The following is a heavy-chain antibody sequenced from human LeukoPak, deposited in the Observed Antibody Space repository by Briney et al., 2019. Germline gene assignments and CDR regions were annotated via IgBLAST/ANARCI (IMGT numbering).Heavy chain of an antibody. D-gene: IGHD3-10*01. V-gene: IGHV4-39*07. CDR1: GGSISSSYSY. J-gene: IGHJ3*01. CDR3: AKPSNYYGSATDAFDF. Sequence: SETLSLTCTVSGGSISSSYSYWGWIRQPPGKGLEWIGNTYYSGSTYYNPSLKSRVTISVDTSKNHFSLKLNSVTAADTAVYYCAKPSNYYGSATDAFDFWGQGTMVTVSS. CDR2: TYYSGST.